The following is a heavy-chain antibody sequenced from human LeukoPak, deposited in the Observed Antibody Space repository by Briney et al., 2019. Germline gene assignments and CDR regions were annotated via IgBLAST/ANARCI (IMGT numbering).Heavy chain of an antibody. D-gene: IGHD1-26*01. CDR1: GGLISRIEYY. Sequence: SQSLSLTCTVSGGLISRIEYYWGWVRQSPVRGLEWLGHIYHTGTTLYSPHLNNRLTLSVDSSKNQFSLTLNSVTAADTAVYYCASVSVWELATHPGGSFDYWGRGILVTVSS. J-gene: IGHJ4*02. CDR3: ASVSVWELATHPGGSFDY. V-gene: IGHV4-30-4*01. CDR2: IYHTGTT.